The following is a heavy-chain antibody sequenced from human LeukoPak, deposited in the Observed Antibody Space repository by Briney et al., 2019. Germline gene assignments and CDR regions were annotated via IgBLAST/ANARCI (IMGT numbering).Heavy chain of an antibody. CDR3: ARADALSYDFWSGYFEPGGYYFDY. V-gene: IGHV6-1*01. CDR2: TYYRSKWYN. CDR1: GDSVSSNSAA. Sequence: SQTLSLTCAISGDSVSSNSAAWNWIRQSPSRGLEWLGRTYYRSKWYNDYAVSVKSRITINPDTSKNQFPLQLNSVTPEDTAVYYCARADALSYDFWSGYFEPGGYYFDYWGQGTLVTVSS. D-gene: IGHD3-3*01. J-gene: IGHJ4*02.